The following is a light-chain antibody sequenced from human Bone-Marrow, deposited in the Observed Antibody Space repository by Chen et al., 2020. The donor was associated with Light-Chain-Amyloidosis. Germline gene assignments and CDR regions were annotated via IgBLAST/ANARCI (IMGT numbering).Light chain of an antibody. J-gene: IGLJ3*02. CDR3: QVCDSSSDHWV. V-gene: IGLV3-21*03. CDR2: DDS. CDR1: NIGSKS. Sequence: SYVLTQPPSVSVAPGKTARITWGGNNIGSKSVHWYQQKPGQAPVLVVYDDSDRPSGIPERFSGSNSGNTATLTISRVEAWDEADYYCQVCDSSSDHWVFGGGTKLTVL.